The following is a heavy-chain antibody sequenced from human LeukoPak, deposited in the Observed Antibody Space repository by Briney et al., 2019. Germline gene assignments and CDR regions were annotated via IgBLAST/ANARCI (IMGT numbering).Heavy chain of an antibody. Sequence: GGSLRLSCAVSGFTFCVYYMSWIRQAPGKWLEWVSYISSSGSTIYYADPVRGLFTLSRDNAKNTLYLQMNSLRAEDTAVYYCARDPNSYDSSVYIWGQGTQVTVSS. CDR2: ISSSGSTI. CDR1: GFTFCVYY. J-gene: IGHJ4*02. V-gene: IGHV3-11*01. CDR3: ARDPNSYDSSVYI. D-gene: IGHD3-22*01.